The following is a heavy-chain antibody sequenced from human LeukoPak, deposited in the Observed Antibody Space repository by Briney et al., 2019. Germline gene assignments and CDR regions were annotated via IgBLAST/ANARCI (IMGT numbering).Heavy chain of an antibody. CDR1: GFTFSSYG. D-gene: IGHD3-10*01. CDR3: AKSSQRWFGELPFDY. J-gene: IGHJ4*02. CDR2: ISYDLSNK. Sequence: PGGSLRLSCAASGFTFSSYGMHWVRQAPGKGLEWVAVISYDLSNKYYADSVKGRFTISRDNSKNTLYLQVNSLRAEDTAIYYCAKSSQRWFGELPFDYWGQGTLVTVSS. V-gene: IGHV3-30*18.